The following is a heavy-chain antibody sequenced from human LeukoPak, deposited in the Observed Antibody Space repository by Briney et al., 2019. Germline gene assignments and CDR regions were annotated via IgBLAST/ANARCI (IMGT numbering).Heavy chain of an antibody. CDR2: TYYRSKWYN. V-gene: IGHV6-1*01. CDR3: GRELWFGEVHNWVDP. D-gene: IGHD3-10*01. J-gene: IGHJ5*02. Sequence: SQTLSLTFAISGDSVSGNSAAWNWLRQSPSRGLEWLGRTYYRSKWYNDYAVSVKSRITINPDTSKNQFSLQLNSLTPEDTAVYYCGRELWFGEVHNWVDPWGQGTLVTVSS. CDR1: GDSVSGNSAA.